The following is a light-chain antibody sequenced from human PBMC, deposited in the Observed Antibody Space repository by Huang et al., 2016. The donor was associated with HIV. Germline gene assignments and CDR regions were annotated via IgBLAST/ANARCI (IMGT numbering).Light chain of an antibody. CDR2: GAS. Sequence: EIVLTQSPGTLSLSPGERATLSCRASQSISSTFLAWYQQKPGQAPRLLIYGASSRATGIPDRFGGSGSGTDFTLTISRLEPEDFAVYYCQQYGSSPPYTFGRGTKLEIK. J-gene: IGKJ2*01. CDR1: QSISSTF. CDR3: QQYGSSPPYT. V-gene: IGKV3-20*01.